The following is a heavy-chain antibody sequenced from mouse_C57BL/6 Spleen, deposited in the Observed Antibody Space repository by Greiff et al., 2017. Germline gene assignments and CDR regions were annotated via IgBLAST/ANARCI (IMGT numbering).Heavy chain of an antibody. CDR1: GFTFSSYA. CDR2: ISDGGSYT. Sequence: EVQGVESGGGLVKPGGSLKLSCAASGFTFSSYAMSWVRQTPEKRLEWVATISDGGSYTYYPDNVKGRFTISRDNAKNNLYLQMSHLKSEDTAMYYCARDVRQLRPMFAYWGQGTLVTVSA. CDR3: ARDVRQLRPMFAY. J-gene: IGHJ3*01. V-gene: IGHV5-4*01. D-gene: IGHD3-2*02.